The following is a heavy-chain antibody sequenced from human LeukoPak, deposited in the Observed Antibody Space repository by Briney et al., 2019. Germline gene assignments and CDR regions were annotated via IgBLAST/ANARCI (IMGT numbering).Heavy chain of an antibody. CDR3: ARDSGSSAFDY. CDR1: GGSTSSSY. D-gene: IGHD2-15*01. CDR2: IYYSGST. J-gene: IGHJ4*02. V-gene: IGHV4-59*01. Sequence: PSETLSLTCTVSGGSTSSSYWSRIRQPPGTGLEWIGYIYYSGSTNYNPSLKSRVTISVDTSKNQFSLKLSSVTAADTAVYYCARDSGSSAFDYWGQGTLVTVSS.